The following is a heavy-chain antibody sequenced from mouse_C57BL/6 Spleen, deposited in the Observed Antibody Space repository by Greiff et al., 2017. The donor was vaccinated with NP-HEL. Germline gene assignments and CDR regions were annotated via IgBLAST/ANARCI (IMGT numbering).Heavy chain of an antibody. Sequence: EVNVVESGGGLVKPGGSLKLSCAASGFTFSSYAMSWVRQTPEKRLEWVATISDGGSYTYYPDNVKGRFTISRDNAKNNLYLQMSHLKSEDTAMYYCARDDHYGSSWGDYWGQGTSVTVSS. CDR2: ISDGGSYT. CDR1: GFTFSSYA. D-gene: IGHD1-1*01. CDR3: ARDDHYGSSWGDY. J-gene: IGHJ4*01. V-gene: IGHV5-4*01.